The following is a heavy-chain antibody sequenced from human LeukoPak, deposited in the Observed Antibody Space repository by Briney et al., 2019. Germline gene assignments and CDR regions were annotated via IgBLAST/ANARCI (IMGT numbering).Heavy chain of an antibody. D-gene: IGHD6-19*01. CDR1: GYTFTSYG. CDR2: FDPEDGET. V-gene: IGHV1-24*01. CDR3: ATDLHPNSSGPP. J-gene: IGHJ5*02. Sequence: GASVKVSCKASGYTFTSYGISWVRQAPGQGLEWMGGFDPEDGETIYAQKFQGRVTMTEDTSTDTAYMELSSLRSEDTAVYYCATDLHPNSSGPPWGQGTLVTVSS.